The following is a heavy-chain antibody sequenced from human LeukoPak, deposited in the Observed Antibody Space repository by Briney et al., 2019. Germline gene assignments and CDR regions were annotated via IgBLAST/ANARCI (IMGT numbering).Heavy chain of an antibody. D-gene: IGHD1-26*01. CDR1: GFTFSSYA. CDR3: ARVSGIYYNLDY. Sequence: PGGSLRLSCAASGFTFSSYAMTWVRQSPGMGLEWVATITGGGFVSFYADSVKGRFTISRDSSKDSLYLQMNSLKAEDTAVYYCARVSGIYYNLDYWGQGTLVTVSS. V-gene: IGHV3-23*01. CDR2: ITGGGFVS. J-gene: IGHJ4*02.